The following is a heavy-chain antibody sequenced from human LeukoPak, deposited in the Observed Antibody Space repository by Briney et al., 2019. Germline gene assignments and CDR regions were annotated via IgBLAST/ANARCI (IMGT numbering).Heavy chain of an antibody. CDR3: ASLPMVSSWQDAFDI. V-gene: IGHV3-23*01. Sequence: PGVSLRLSCAVSGFTFSSYAMSWVRQAPGKGLEWVSAKSGSGGRKYYADSVKGRFTISRDNSKNTLYLQMNSLRAEDTAVYYCASLPMVSSWQDAFDIWGQGTMVTVSS. D-gene: IGHD6-13*01. J-gene: IGHJ3*02. CDR1: GFTFSSYA. CDR2: KSGSGGRK.